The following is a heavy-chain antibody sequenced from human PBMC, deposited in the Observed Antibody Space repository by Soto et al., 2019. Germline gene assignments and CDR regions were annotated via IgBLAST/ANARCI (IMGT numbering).Heavy chain of an antibody. CDR2: IYYSGST. Sequence: QVQLQESGPGLVKPSQTLSLTCTVSGGSISSGGYYWSWIRQHPGKGLEWIGYIYYSGSTYYNPSLKSRVTISVDTSKNQFSLKLSSVTAADTAVYYCAMADGWFGELLGRGFDYWGQGTLVTVSS. CDR1: GGSISSGGYY. CDR3: AMADGWFGELLGRGFDY. D-gene: IGHD3-10*01. J-gene: IGHJ4*02. V-gene: IGHV4-31*03.